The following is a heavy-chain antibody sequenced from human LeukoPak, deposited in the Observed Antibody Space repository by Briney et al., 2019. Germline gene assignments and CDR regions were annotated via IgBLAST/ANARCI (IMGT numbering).Heavy chain of an antibody. Sequence: SETLSLTCAVYGGSFSGYYWSWIRQPPGKGLEWIGEINHSGSTNYNPSLKSRVTISVDTSKNQFSLKLGSVTAADTAVYYCARVLGPFDYWGQGTLVTVSS. CDR3: ARVLGPFDY. V-gene: IGHV4-34*01. J-gene: IGHJ4*02. CDR2: INHSGST. CDR1: GGSFSGYY. D-gene: IGHD3/OR15-3a*01.